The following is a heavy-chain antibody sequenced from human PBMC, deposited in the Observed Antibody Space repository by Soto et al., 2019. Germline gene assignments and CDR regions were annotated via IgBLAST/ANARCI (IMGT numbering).Heavy chain of an antibody. J-gene: IGHJ3*01. CDR1: GFTFSSYG. CDR2: ISSTGNTI. CDR3: ASPMVTAPNDAFDV. D-gene: IGHD2-21*02. Sequence: PGGSLRLSCAASGFTFSSYGMHWVRQAPGKGLEWISYISSTGNTIYYADSVKGRFTISRDNAKNSLYLQMNSLRAEDTSVYYCASPMVTAPNDAFDVWGQGTMVTVSS. V-gene: IGHV3-48*04.